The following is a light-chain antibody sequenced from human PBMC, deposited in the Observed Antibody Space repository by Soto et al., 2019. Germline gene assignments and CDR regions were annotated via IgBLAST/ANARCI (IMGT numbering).Light chain of an antibody. CDR3: QQLINYPFT. CDR1: QGISSS. CDR2: AAS. J-gene: IGKJ5*01. V-gene: IGKV1-9*01. Sequence: DIQMTQSPSTLSDSVRDRVTITCRASQGISSSLAWYQQKPGKAPNLLIYAASTLQSGVPSRFSGSGSGTDFTLTISSLQPEDFATYYCQQLINYPFTFGQGTRLEIK.